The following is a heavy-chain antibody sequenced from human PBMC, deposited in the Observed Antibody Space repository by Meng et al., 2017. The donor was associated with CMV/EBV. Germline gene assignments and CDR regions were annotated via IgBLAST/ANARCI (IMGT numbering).Heavy chain of an antibody. J-gene: IGHJ4*02. CDR2: IITDESFT. Sequence: EVRLGVSGGSVVQPVSSRVLSCEDSGFTFSHSWKPSVREVPGVGPVWVSRIITDESFTSYADSVKGRFTISRDNAKNTLYLHMHGLRVDDSAVYYCGRDLTGERDQWGQGTLVTVSS. CDR1: GFTFSHSW. D-gene: IGHD7-27*01. CDR3: GRDLTGERDQ. V-gene: IGHV3-74*03.